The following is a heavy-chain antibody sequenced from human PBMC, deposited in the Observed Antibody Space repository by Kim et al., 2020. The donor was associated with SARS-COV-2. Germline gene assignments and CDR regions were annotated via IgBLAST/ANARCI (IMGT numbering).Heavy chain of an antibody. CDR3: ARDNSESFDDYYGSGSYYLHYYYGMDV. V-gene: IGHV1-69*13. D-gene: IGHD3-10*01. CDR1: GGTFSSYA. CDR2: IIPIFGTA. Sequence: SVKVSCKASGGTFSSYAISWVRQAPGQGLEWMGGIIPIFGTANYAQKFQGRVTITADESTSTAYMELSSLRSEDTAVYYCARDNSESFDDYYGSGSYYLHYYYGMDVWGQGTTVTVSS. J-gene: IGHJ6*02.